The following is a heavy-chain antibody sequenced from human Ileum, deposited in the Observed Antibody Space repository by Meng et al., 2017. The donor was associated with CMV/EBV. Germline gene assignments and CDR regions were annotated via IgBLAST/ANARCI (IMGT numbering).Heavy chain of an antibody. D-gene: IGHD3-10*01. Sequence: QFALKESCPTLVKPPQTLALTCTFSGFSFTTNVGVGWIRRPPGKALEWLAMIYWDDDKDYSSSLKSRLTILKDNSKNQVVLIMTDMDPADTATYYCAQTSTGNIPFSYLFDYWGQGALVTVSS. V-gene: IGHV2-5*02. CDR2: IYWDDDK. CDR3: AQTSTGNIPFSYLFDY. CDR1: GFSFTTNVG. J-gene: IGHJ4*02.